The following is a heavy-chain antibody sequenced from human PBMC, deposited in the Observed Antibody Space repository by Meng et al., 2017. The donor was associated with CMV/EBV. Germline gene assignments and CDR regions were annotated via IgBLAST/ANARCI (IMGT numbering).Heavy chain of an antibody. V-gene: IGHV3-15*07. CDR3: TTGWHQYFDF. CDR2: VKSASAGGAA. J-gene: IGHJ4*02. CDR1: DFTLNGAW. D-gene: IGHD2-15*01. Sequence: SCVASDFTLNGAWMNWVRQAPGEGLEWVGRVKSASAGGAADAAAPVKGRFTVSRDDSRKTVHLQMDNLKIEDTAVYYCTTGWHQYFDFWGQGALVTVSS.